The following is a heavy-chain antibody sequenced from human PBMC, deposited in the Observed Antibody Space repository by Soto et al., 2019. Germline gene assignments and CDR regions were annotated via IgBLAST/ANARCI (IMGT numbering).Heavy chain of an antibody. CDR1: GFTFSNQA. CDR2: VSGSGGFT. Sequence: EVQLLESGGGLVQPGGSLRLSCAASGFTFSNQAMNWVRQAPGKGLEWVSSVSGSGGFTYYADYVKGRFTISRDNSKNTLYLQMNSLRAEDTAIYYCAKVGEEDYYDSSGYFDYWGQGTLVTVSS. D-gene: IGHD3-22*01. V-gene: IGHV3-23*01. CDR3: AKVGEEDYYDSSGYFDY. J-gene: IGHJ4*02.